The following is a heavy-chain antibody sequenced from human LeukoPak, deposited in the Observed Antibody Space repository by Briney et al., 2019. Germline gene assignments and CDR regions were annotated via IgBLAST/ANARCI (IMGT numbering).Heavy chain of an antibody. CDR1: GGSVSSGSYY. CDR2: IYTSGIT. D-gene: IGHD2-8*02. J-gene: IGHJ5*02. V-gene: IGHV4-61*02. CDR3: VRDRVTGWFDP. Sequence: SQTLSLTCTVSGGSVSSGSYYWTWIRQPAGKGLEWIGRIYTSGITNYNPSLKSRVTISLDTSKNQFSLKLSSVTAADTAVYYCVRDRVTGWFDPWGQGTLVTVSS.